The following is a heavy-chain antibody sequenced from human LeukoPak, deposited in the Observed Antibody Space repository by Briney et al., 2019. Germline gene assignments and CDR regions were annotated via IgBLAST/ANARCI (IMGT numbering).Heavy chain of an antibody. CDR3: AKATRQNFDWLFLFDP. D-gene: IGHD3-9*01. CDR2: ISWNSGSI. Sequence: GRSLRLSCAASGFTFDDYAMHWVRQAPGKGLEWVSGISWNSGSIGYADSVKGRFTISRDNAKNSLYLQMNSLRAEDTALYYCAKATRQNFDWLFLFDPWGQGTLVTASS. V-gene: IGHV3-9*01. J-gene: IGHJ5*02. CDR1: GFTFDDYA.